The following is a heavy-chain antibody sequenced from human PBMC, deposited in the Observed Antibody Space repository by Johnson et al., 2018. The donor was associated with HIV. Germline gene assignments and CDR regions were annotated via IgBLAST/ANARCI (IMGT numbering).Heavy chain of an antibody. J-gene: IGHJ3*02. CDR2: ISYDGSNK. V-gene: IGHV3-30*04. D-gene: IGHD6-13*01. CDR3: ARGAPPTWYSSSWRGGAFDI. CDR1: GFTFSSYA. Sequence: QVQLVESGGGLVQPGGSLRLSCAVSGFTFSSYAMHWVRQAPGKGLEWVAVISYDGSNKYYADSVKGRFTISRDNSKNTLYLQMNSLRAEDTAVYYCARGAPPTWYSSSWRGGAFDIWGQGTMVTVSS.